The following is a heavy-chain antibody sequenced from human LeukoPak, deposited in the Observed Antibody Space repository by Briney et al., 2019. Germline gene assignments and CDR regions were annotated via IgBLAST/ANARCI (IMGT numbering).Heavy chain of an antibody. D-gene: IGHD3-3*01. Sequence: GGSLRLSCAASGFTFSSYEMNWVRQAPGKGLEWVSFISSSGRTIYYADSVKGRFTISRDNAKNSLYLQMNSLRAEDTAVYYCARDFWSGYYGYNGMDVWGQGTTVTVSS. CDR1: GFTFSSYE. CDR3: ARDFWSGYYGYNGMDV. J-gene: IGHJ6*02. CDR2: ISSSGRTI. V-gene: IGHV3-48*03.